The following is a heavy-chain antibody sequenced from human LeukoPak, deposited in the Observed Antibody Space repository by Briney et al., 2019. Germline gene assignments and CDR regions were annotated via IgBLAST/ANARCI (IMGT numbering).Heavy chain of an antibody. D-gene: IGHD5/OR15-5a*01. J-gene: IGHJ3*02. CDR3: VRGGIQVSGIDAFDI. Sequence: GSLRLSCAAPGFNFRGFGMHWVRQTPGRGLEWVSAIGIAGDTHYPDSVKGRFTISRENAKNSMYLQMNSLKDGDTAVYYCVRGGIQVSGIDAFDIWGQGTMVTVSS. CDR2: IGIAGDT. V-gene: IGHV3-13*01. CDR1: GFNFRGFG.